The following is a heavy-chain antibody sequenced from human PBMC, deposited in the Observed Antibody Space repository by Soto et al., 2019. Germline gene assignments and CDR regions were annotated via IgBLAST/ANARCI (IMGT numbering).Heavy chain of an antibody. CDR3: ARGSYEGYDFWSGYRYFDY. Sequence: PSETLSLTCTVSGGSISSYYWSWIRQPPGKGLEWIGYIYYSGSTNYNPSLKSRVTISVDTSKNQFSLKLSSVTAADTAVYYCARGSYEGYDFWSGYRYFDYWGPGTLVTVSS. CDR2: IYYSGST. D-gene: IGHD3-3*01. J-gene: IGHJ4*02. CDR1: GGSISSYY. V-gene: IGHV4-59*01.